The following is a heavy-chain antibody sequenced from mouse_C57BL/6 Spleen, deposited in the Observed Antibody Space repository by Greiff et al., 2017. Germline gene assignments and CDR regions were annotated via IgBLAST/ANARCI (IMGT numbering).Heavy chain of an antibody. CDR3: ARGHYGTDYFDY. J-gene: IGHJ2*01. V-gene: IGHV5-17*01. CDR2: ISSGSSTI. Sequence: EVQLQESGGGLVKPGGSLKLSCAASGFTFSDYGMHWVRQAPEKGLEWVAYISSGSSTIYYADTVKGRFTISRDNAKNTLFLQMTSLRSEDTAMYYCARGHYGTDYFDYWGQGTTLTVSS. D-gene: IGHD1-1*01. CDR1: GFTFSDYG.